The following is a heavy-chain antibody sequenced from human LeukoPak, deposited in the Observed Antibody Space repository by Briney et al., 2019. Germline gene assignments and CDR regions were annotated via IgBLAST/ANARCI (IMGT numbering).Heavy chain of an antibody. CDR3: ARSSGWDFDY. J-gene: IGHJ4*02. CDR2: TYYRSKWYD. Sequence: SHTLSLTCALSGDSDSSNSAAWSLIIQSPSRGLEWLGRTYYRSKWYDDYAVSLKSVITINPDTSKNQFSLQLNSVTPEDTAVYYCARSSGWDFDYWGQGTLVTVSS. V-gene: IGHV6-1*01. CDR1: GDSDSSNSAA. D-gene: IGHD6-19*01.